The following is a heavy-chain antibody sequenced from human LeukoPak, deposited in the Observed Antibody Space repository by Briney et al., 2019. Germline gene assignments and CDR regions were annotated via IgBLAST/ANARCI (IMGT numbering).Heavy chain of an antibody. Sequence: GGSLRLSCTASGFTFGDYAMTWFRQAPGKGLEWVGFIRTKPYGGTTEYAASVKGRFTISRDDSKNIAFLQMNSLKTEDTAVYYCTRQLGSCSGGSCYSSPYYFDYRGQGALVTVSS. J-gene: IGHJ4*02. D-gene: IGHD2-15*01. CDR3: TRQLGSCSGGSCYSSPYYFDY. CDR1: GFTFGDYA. V-gene: IGHV3-49*03. CDR2: IRTKPYGGTT.